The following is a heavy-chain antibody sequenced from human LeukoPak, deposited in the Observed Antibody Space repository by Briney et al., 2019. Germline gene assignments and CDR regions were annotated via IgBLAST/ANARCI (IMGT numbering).Heavy chain of an antibody. J-gene: IGHJ6*02. CDR1: GFTFSSYW. CDR3: ARVGMEDYYGMDV. CDR2: IKQDGSEK. D-gene: IGHD1-14*01. Sequence: GGSLRLSCAASGFTFSSYWMSWVRQAPGKGLEWVANIKQDGSEKYYVDSVKGRFTISRDNAKNSLYLQMNSLRAEDTAVYCCARVGMEDYYGMDVWGQGTTVTVSS. V-gene: IGHV3-7*03.